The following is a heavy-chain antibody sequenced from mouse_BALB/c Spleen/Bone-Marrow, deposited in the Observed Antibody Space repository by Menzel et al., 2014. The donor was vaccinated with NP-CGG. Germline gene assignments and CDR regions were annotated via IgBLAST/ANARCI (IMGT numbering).Heavy chain of an antibody. V-gene: IGHV2-9*02. CDR1: GSSLTSYG. J-gene: IGHJ2*01. D-gene: IGHD2-10*01. CDR2: IWAGGST. Sequence: QVQLKESGPGLVAPSQSLSITCIVSGSSLTSYGVHWVRQPPGKGLEWLGVIWAGGSTNYNSDLMSRLSISKDSSKCQVFLKMNSLQTNDTAMYYCARASTYYGNYFDYWGQGTTLTVSS. CDR3: ARASTYYGNYFDY.